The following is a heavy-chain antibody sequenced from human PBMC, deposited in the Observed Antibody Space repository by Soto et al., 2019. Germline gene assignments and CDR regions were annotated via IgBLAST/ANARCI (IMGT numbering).Heavy chain of an antibody. CDR3: VRGDNWNDEASDY. CDR1: GFIFSSFG. V-gene: IGHV3-30*03. D-gene: IGHD1-1*01. J-gene: IGHJ4*02. Sequence: GGSLRLSCAASGFIFSSFGMHWVRQAPGKGLEWVAVISYDGSDENYADSVKGRFTISRDNSKNTLYPQMNSLRAEDTAVYYCVRGDNWNDEASDYWGQGTLVTVSS. CDR2: ISYDGSDE.